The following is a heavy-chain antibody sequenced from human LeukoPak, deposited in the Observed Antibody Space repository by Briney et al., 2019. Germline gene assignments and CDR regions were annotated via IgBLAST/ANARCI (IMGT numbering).Heavy chain of an antibody. D-gene: IGHD2-8*01. Sequence: SETLSLTCAVYNGSFSGYYWSWIRQSPGNGLEWIGEVNPGGNTNYNPSLRSRVTISLDTSKSHFSLKLRSVTAADTAVYNCARAAWNGGGGFDPWGQGTLVTVSS. CDR3: ARAAWNGGGGFDP. CDR2: VNPGGNT. CDR1: NGSFSGYY. V-gene: IGHV4-34*01. J-gene: IGHJ5*02.